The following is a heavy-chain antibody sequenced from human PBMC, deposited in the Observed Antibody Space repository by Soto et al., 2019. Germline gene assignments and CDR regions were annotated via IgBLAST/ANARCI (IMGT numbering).Heavy chain of an antibody. V-gene: IGHV3-33*01. CDR1: GFTFSSYG. J-gene: IGHJ6*02. CDR3: ARGGGWYEGIYYYYGMDV. D-gene: IGHD6-19*01. Sequence: QVQLVESGGGVVQPGRSLRLSCAASGFTFSSYGMHWVRQAPGKGLEWVAVIWYDGSNKYYADSVKGRFTISRDNSKNTLYLQMNSLRAEDTAVYYCARGGGWYEGIYYYYGMDVWGQGTTVTVSS. CDR2: IWYDGSNK.